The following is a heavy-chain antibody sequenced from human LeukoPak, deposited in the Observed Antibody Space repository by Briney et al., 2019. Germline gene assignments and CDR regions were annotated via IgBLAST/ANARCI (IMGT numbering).Heavy chain of an antibody. V-gene: IGHV3-74*01. CDR1: GFTFSSYW. Sequence: GGSLRLSCAASGFTFSSYWVHWVRHAPGKGLVWVSRINSDGSSTIYADSVKGRFTISRDNAKNTLYLQMNSLRAEDTAVYYCARGRGYSYVNNGMDVWGQGTTVTVSS. D-gene: IGHD5-18*01. CDR3: ARGRGYSYVNNGMDV. CDR2: INSDGSST. J-gene: IGHJ6*02.